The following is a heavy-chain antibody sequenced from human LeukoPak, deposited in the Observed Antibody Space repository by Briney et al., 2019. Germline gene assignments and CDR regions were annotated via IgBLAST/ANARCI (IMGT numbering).Heavy chain of an antibody. CDR2: ISGDGVFA. D-gene: IGHD3-10*01. J-gene: IGHJ5*02. CDR1: GFTFSIYT. Sequence: GGSLRLSCVASGFTFSIYTMAWVRQVPGGGLEWVSGISGDGVFAYYADSVKGRFAISRDNSRSTVYLHMSSLRAEDTAVYYCARDFGRNLGGPGSWGRGTLVTVSS. CDR3: ARDFGRNLGGPGS. V-gene: IGHV3-23*01.